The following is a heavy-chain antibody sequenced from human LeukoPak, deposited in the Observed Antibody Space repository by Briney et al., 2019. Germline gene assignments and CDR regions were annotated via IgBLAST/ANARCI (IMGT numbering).Heavy chain of an antibody. V-gene: IGHV3-53*01. CDR3: ARLPIDYFYYYGMDV. J-gene: IGHJ6*02. Sequence: GGSLRLSCAASGFTFSSYAMSWVRQAPGKGLEWVSVIYSGGSTYYADSVKGRFTISRDNSKNTLYLQMNSLRAEDTAVYYCARLPIDYFYYYGMDVWGQGTTVTVSS. CDR2: IYSGGST. CDR1: GFTFSSYA.